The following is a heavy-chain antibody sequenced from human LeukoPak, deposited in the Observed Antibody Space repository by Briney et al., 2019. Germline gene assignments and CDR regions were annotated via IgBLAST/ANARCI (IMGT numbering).Heavy chain of an antibody. J-gene: IGHJ4*02. V-gene: IGHV3-33*05. D-gene: IGHD6-19*01. CDR2: VSYDESLK. Sequence: GGSLRLSCAASGYTFSSHGVHWVRQAPGKGLQWLAIVSYDESLKYYADSVRDRFTISKDNSQNKVFLRMNSLRAEDTAVYHCAKIPVSYSSGWSNFDYWGRGTLVTVSS. CDR1: GYTFSSHG. CDR3: AKIPVSYSSGWSNFDY.